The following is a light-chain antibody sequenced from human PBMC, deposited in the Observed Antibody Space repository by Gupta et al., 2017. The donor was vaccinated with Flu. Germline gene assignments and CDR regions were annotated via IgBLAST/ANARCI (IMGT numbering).Light chain of an antibody. Sequence: QSALTQPASVSGSPGQSITISCSGTHSDVGGYQFVTWYQHPPGRAPKLLIYEVTKRPSEISDRFSGSKSGNTASLTISGLQPEDEADYFCSSYTDANTWVFGSGSRVTVL. CDR2: EVT. CDR3: SSYTDANTWV. V-gene: IGLV2-14*01. J-gene: IGLJ1*01. CDR1: HSDVGGYQF.